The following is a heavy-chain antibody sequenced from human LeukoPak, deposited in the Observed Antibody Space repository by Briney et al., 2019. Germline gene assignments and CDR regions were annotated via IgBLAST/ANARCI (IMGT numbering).Heavy chain of an antibody. J-gene: IGHJ6*04. D-gene: IGHD2-2*01. CDR3: AREDALFCSSTSCYPEQSYYYYYGMDV. CDR1: GFTFSSYS. V-gene: IGHV3-21*01. Sequence: GGSLRLSCAASGFTFSSYSINWVRQAPGKGLEWVSSISSSSSYIYYADSVKGRFTISRDNAKNSLYLQMNSLRAEDTAVYYCAREDALFCSSTSCYPEQSYYYYYGMDVWGKGTTVTVSS. CDR2: ISSSSSYI.